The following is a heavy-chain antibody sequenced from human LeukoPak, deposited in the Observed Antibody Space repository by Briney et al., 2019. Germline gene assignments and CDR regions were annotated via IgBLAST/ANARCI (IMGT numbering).Heavy chain of an antibody. J-gene: IGHJ5*02. D-gene: IGHD6-13*01. CDR1: GYTFTSYD. CDR3: ARALGPSWYWFDP. V-gene: IGHV1-8*01. CDR2: MNPNSGNT. Sequence: ASVKVSCKASGYTFTSYDINWVRQATGQGLEWKGWMNPNSGNTGYAQKFQGRVTMTRNTFISTAYMELSSLRSEDTAVYYCARALGPSWYWFDPWGQGTLVTVSS.